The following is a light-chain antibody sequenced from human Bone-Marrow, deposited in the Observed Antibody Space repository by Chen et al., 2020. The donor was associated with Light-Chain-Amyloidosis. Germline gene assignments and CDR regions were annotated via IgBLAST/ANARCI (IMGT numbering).Light chain of an antibody. J-gene: IGLJ2*01. Sequence: SYELTQPPSVSVSPGQTARITCSGDDLPKNYAYWYQQKPGQAPVLVIHRDTERPSGISERFSGSSSGKTATLTISGVQAEDEADYHCQAADSSGTYEVIFGGGTKLTVL. CDR1: DLPKNY. V-gene: IGLV3-25*03. CDR3: QAADSSGTYEVI. CDR2: RDT.